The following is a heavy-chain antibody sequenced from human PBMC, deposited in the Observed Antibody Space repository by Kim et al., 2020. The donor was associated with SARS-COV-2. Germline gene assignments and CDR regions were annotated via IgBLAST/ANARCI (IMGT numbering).Heavy chain of an antibody. J-gene: IGHJ6*02. CDR1: GFTFSSYS. D-gene: IGHD1-26*01. CDR2: ISSSSSYI. V-gene: IGHV3-21*04. Sequence: GGSLRLSCAASGFTFSSYSMNWVRQAPGKGLEWVSSISSSSSYIYYADSVKGRFTISRDNAKNSLYLQMNSLRAEDTAVYYCARDHLMWEPIGGGMDVWGQGTTVTVSS. CDR3: ARDHLMWEPIGGGMDV.